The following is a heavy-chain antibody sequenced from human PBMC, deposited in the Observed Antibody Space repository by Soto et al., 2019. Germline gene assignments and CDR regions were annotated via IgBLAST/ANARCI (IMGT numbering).Heavy chain of an antibody. V-gene: IGHV3-15*01. D-gene: IGHD5-12*01. J-gene: IGHJ6*02. CDR2: IKSKTDGGTT. CDR3: TTDYSGYDYYYYGMDV. CDR1: GFTFSNAW. Sequence: GGSLRLSCAASGFTFSNAWMSWVRQAPGKGLEWVGRIKSKTDGGTTDYAAPVKGRFTISRDDSKNTLYLQMNSLKTEDTAVYYCTTDYSGYDYYYYGMDVWGQGTTVTVSS.